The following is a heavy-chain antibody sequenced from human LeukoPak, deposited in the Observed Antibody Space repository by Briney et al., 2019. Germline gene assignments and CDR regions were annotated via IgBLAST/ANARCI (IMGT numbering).Heavy chain of an antibody. CDR3: ARILQLDFLTFDY. D-gene: IGHD6-13*01. J-gene: IGHJ4*02. CDR1: GGSISSGGYS. Sequence: PSQTLSLTCAVSGGSISSGGYSWRWIRQPPGKGLEWIGDTYYSGGTNYNPSLKSRVTISVDTSKNQFSLKLNSVTAADTAVYCCARILQLDFLTFDYWGQGTLVTVSS. V-gene: IGHV4-30-4*07. CDR2: TYYSGGT.